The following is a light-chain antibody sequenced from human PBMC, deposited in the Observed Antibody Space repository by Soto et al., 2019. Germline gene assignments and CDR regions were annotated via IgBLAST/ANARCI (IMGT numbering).Light chain of an antibody. Sequence: IQLTQSPSSLSASVGDRVTITCRASQGISSYLAWYQQKPGKAPKLLIYAASTLQSGVPSRFSGSGSGTEFTLTISSLQSEDFAEYHCQQYNNWPWTFGQGTKVDI. J-gene: IGKJ1*01. V-gene: IGKV1-9*01. CDR2: AAS. CDR1: QGISSY. CDR3: QQYNNWPWT.